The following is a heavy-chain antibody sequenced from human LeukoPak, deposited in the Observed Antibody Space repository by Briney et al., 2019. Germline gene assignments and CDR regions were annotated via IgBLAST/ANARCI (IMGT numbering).Heavy chain of an antibody. Sequence: ASETLSLTCTVSGNSISSFFWSWIRQPPGKGLEWIGSMHYSGDSKYNPSLRSRVSLSIDTSKQQFSLRLSSVTAADTAVYYCARDLELERNRWNYFESWGQRALVTVSS. V-gene: IGHV4-59*01. CDR2: MHYSGDS. J-gene: IGHJ4*02. D-gene: IGHD1-1*01. CDR1: GNSISSFF. CDR3: ARDLELERNRWNYFES.